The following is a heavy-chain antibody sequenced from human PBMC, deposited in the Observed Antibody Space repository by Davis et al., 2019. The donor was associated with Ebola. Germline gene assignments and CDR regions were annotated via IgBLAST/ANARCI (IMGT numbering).Heavy chain of an antibody. CDR1: GFTFSSYS. D-gene: IGHD3-3*01. Sequence: GESLKISCAASGFTFSSYSMNWVRQAPGKGLEWVSSISSSSSYIYYADSVKGRFTISRDNAKNSLYLQMNSLRAEDTAVYYCARASAFWSGYDEYGMDVWGQGTTVTVSS. J-gene: IGHJ6*02. V-gene: IGHV3-21*01. CDR3: ARASAFWSGYDEYGMDV. CDR2: ISSSSSYI.